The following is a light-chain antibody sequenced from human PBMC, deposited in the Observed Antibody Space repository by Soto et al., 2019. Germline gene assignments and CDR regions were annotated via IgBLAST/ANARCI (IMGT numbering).Light chain of an antibody. CDR2: GAS. CDR1: QSVSSN. V-gene: IGKV3-15*01. J-gene: IGKJ1*01. CDR3: QQYNNWPPWT. Sequence: EIVMTQSPATLSVSPGERATLSCRASQSVSSNLAWYQQKPGQAPRLLIYGASTRATGIPARFSGSGSGTECTLTISSLQSEYFAVYYFQQYNNWPPWTFGQGTKVEIK.